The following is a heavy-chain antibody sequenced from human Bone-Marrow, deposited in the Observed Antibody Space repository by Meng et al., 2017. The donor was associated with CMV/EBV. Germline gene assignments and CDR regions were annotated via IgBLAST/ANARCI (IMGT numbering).Heavy chain of an antibody. J-gene: IGHJ4*02. CDR1: GYTFTSYD. Sequence: ASVKVSCKASGYTFTSYDINWVRQATGQGLEWMGWMNPNSGNTGYAQKFQGRVTMTRNTSISTAYMELSSLRSEDTAVYYCARAPYSFDSGTYYTRATVLTGWGQGTLVTVSS. V-gene: IGHV1-8*01. CDR3: ARAPYSFDSGTYYTRATVLTG. CDR2: MNPNSGNT. D-gene: IGHD3-10*01.